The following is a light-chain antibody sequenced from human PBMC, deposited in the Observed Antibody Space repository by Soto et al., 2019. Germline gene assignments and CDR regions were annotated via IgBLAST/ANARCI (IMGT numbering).Light chain of an antibody. V-gene: IGKV3-20*01. J-gene: IGKJ5*01. CDR1: QSVSSN. CDR3: QQYGSSPPIT. CDR2: GAS. Sequence: IVLTQSPASLSVSPGERAPLSCRASQSVSSNLAWHQQRPGQAPRLLIYGASTRATGVPARFSGSGSGTDFTLTISRLEPEDFAVYYCQQYGSSPPITFGQGTRLEIK.